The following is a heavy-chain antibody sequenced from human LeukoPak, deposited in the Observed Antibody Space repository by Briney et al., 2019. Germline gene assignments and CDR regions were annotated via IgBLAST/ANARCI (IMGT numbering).Heavy chain of an antibody. J-gene: IGHJ4*02. CDR3: AREVVAVAATDY. CDR2: INPIGGGT. D-gene: IGHD6-19*01. Sequence: GASVSVSCRSSAYTFTFYYMHWVRQAPGQGLEWMGWINPIGGGTNKAQKFQGRVTMTSDTSISTNYMELSRLRSDDTAVYYCAREVVAVAATDYWGQGTLVTVSS. V-gene: IGHV1-2*02. CDR1: AYTFTFYY.